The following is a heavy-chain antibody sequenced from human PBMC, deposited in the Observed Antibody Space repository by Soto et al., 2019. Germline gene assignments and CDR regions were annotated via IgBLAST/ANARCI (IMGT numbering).Heavy chain of an antibody. CDR2: ISYDGSNK. D-gene: IGHD4-17*01. Sequence: QVQLVESGGGVVQPGRSLRLSCAASGFTFSSYGMHWVRQAPGKGLEWVAVISYDGSNKYYADSVKGRFTISRDNSKNTLYLQMNSRRAEDTAVYYCAKWGTALGAGDDYGDYVHGMDVWGQGTTVTVSS. CDR3: AKWGTALGAGDDYGDYVHGMDV. CDR1: GFTFSSYG. V-gene: IGHV3-30*18. J-gene: IGHJ6*02.